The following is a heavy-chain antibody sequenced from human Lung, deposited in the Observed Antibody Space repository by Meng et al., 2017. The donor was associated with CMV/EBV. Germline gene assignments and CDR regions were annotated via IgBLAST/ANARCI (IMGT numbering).Heavy chain of an antibody. J-gene: IGHJ6*02. V-gene: IGHV4-4*02. CDR3: ARGVHGDTHYYGMDV. Sequence: LSCDVSGGSIWGSKWWSWVRQSPGKGLEWLGEISHSGRTNYNPSLKRRVTISVDRSNNQFSLNLTSVTAADTALYYCARGVHGDTHYYGMDVWGQGXTVTVSS. CDR2: ISHSGRT. D-gene: IGHD4-17*01. CDR1: GGSIWGSKW.